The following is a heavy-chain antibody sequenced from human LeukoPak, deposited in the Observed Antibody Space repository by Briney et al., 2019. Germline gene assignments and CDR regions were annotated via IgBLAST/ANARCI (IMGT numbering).Heavy chain of an antibody. CDR1: GFTVSSNY. V-gene: IGHV3-53*01. CDR2: IYSGGST. J-gene: IGHJ6*02. Sequence: GGSLRLSCAASGFTVSSNYMSWVRQAPGKGLEWVSVIYSGGSTYYADSVKGRFTISRDNAKNSLYLQMNSLRAEDTAVYYCARDDYYYGMDVWGQGTTVTVSS. CDR3: ARDDYYYGMDV.